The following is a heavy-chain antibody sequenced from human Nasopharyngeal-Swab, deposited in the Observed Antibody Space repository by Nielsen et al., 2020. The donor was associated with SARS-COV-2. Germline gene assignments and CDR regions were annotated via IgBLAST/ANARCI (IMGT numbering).Heavy chain of an antibody. V-gene: IGHV3-30-3*01. CDR2: ILHNENRK. J-gene: IGHJ4*02. CDR1: GFTLSSYV. Sequence: GGSLRLSCAASGFTLSSYVMHWVRQAPGKGLEWVAVILHNENRKYYADSVKGRFTISRDNSENTLYLQMNSLRAEDTAVYYCAKELSSSWWYWGQGTLVTVSS. D-gene: IGHD6-13*01. CDR3: AKELSSSWWY.